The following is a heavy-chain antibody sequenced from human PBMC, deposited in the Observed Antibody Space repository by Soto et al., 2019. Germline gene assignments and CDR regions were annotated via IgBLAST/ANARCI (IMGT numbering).Heavy chain of an antibody. Sequence: QTGGSLRLSCAASGFTFSSYAMSWVRQAPGKGLEWVSAISGSGGSTYYADSVKGRFTISRDNSKNTLYLQMNSLRAEDTAVYYCALGGYCSSTSCWPRAYYYYGMDVWGQGTTVTVSS. J-gene: IGHJ6*02. V-gene: IGHV3-23*01. CDR1: GFTFSSYA. CDR2: ISGSGGST. D-gene: IGHD2-2*01. CDR3: ALGGYCSSTSCWPRAYYYYGMDV.